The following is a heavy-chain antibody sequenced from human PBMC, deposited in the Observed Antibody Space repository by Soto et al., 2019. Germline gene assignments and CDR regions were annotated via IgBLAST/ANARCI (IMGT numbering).Heavy chain of an antibody. CDR1: GDSVSSNTAS. V-gene: IGHV6-1*01. D-gene: IGHD5-12*01. Sequence: SQTLSLTCAVSGDSVSSNTASWNWIRQSPSRGLEWLGRTYFRSKWYNDYAVSVKSRIIINPDTSNNQFSLQLNSVTSEDTAVYFCAKGDNLGPKTGYAFDPWGQGIMVTVSS. J-gene: IGHJ5*02. CDR3: AKGDNLGPKTGYAFDP. CDR2: TYFRSKWYN.